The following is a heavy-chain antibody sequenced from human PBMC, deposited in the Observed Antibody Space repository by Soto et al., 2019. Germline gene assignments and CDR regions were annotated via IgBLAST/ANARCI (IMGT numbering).Heavy chain of an antibody. J-gene: IGHJ4*02. D-gene: IGHD3-9*01. CDR2: ISWDGEK. CDR1: GFSLNTRGVG. Sequence: QITLKESGPTLVKPTQTLTLTCTFSGFSLNTRGVGVGWIRQPPGKALEWLALISWDGEKRYSPSLKSRLTITNDTSENQVVHKRTNMDPVDTATYYGAHRRCDRLTGHYSFDYWGQGTLGNVSS. CDR3: AHRRCDRLTGHYSFDY. V-gene: IGHV2-5*02.